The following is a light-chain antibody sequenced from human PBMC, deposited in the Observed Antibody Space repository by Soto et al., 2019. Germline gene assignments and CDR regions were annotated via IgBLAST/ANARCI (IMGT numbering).Light chain of an antibody. CDR2: GAS. CDR3: ENYNSAPFT. CDR1: QGISDH. V-gene: IGKV1-27*01. J-gene: IGKJ3*01. Sequence: EIQMTQSPSFLSASVGDSVTITCRASQGISDHLAWYQQRPGKVPNLLIYGASTLQSGVPSRFSGRGSGTDFTLTISALQPEDVATYYCENYNSAPFTFGPGTKVDLK.